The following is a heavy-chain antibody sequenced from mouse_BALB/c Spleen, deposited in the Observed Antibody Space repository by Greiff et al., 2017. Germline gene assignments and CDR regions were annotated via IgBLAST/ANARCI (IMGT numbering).Heavy chain of an antibody. CDR1: GFSLTGYG. V-gene: IGHV2-6-7*01. CDR2: IWGGGST. D-gene: IGHD2-2*01. CDR3: ARNLIYYGYDGGVFDY. J-gene: IGHJ2*01. Sequence: VQVVESGPGLVAPSQSLSITCTVSGFSLTGYGVNWVRQPPGKGLEWLGMIWGGGSTDYNSALKSRLSISKDNSKSQVFLKMNSLQTDDTAMYYCARNLIYYGYDGGVFDYWGQGTTLTVSS.